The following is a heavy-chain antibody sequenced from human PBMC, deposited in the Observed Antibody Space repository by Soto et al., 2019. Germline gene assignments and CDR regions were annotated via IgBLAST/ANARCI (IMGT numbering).Heavy chain of an antibody. Sequence: SETLSLTCAVYGGSFSGYYWSWIRQPPGKGLEWIGEINHSGSTNYNPSLKSRVTISVDTSKNQFSLKLSSVTAADTAVYYCARGLTIFGVVYDWGQGTLVTVSS. CDR2: INHSGST. CDR1: GGSFSGYY. CDR3: ARGLTIFGVVYD. D-gene: IGHD3-3*01. J-gene: IGHJ4*02. V-gene: IGHV4-34*01.